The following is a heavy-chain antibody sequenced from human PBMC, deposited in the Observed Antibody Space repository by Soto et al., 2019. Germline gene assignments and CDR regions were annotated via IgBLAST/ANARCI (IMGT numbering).Heavy chain of an antibody. CDR3: ARADTAMAYFDY. CDR2: IYYSGST. J-gene: IGHJ4*02. D-gene: IGHD5-18*01. Sequence: SETLSLTCTVSGGSISSGDYYRSWIRQPPGKGLEWIGYIYYSGSTYYNPSLKSRVTISVDTSKNQFSLKLSSVTAADTAVYYCARADTAMAYFDYWGQGTLVTVSS. CDR1: GGSISSGDYY. V-gene: IGHV4-30-4*01.